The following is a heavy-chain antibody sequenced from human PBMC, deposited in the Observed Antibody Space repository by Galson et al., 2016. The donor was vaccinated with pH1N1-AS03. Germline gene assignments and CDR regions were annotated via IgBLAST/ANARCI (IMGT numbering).Heavy chain of an antibody. J-gene: IGHJ3*02. V-gene: IGHV1-69*06. CDR2: IIAMFGTA. D-gene: IGHD3-3*01. CDR1: GGTFSSYA. Sequence: SVKVSCKASGGTFSSYAISWVRQAPGQGLEWMGGIIAMFGTANYAQKVQGRVTITADKSTSTAYMELSSLRSEDTAVYYCAREANYDLWGGHVAFDIWGQGTMVTVAS. CDR3: AREANYDLWGGHVAFDI.